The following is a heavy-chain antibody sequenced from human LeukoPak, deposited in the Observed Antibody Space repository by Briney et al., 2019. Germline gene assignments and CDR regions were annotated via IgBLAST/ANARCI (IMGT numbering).Heavy chain of an antibody. V-gene: IGHV3-23*01. CDR3: AKLLWFGEFHQKGTDY. CDR2: ISGSGGST. D-gene: IGHD3-10*01. J-gene: IGHJ4*02. Sequence: PGGSLRLSCAASGFTFSSYSMNWVRQAPGKGLEWVSAISGSGGSTYYADSVKGRFTISRDNSKNTLYLQMNSLRAEDTAVYYCAKLLWFGEFHQKGTDYWGQGTLVTVSS. CDR1: GFTFSSYS.